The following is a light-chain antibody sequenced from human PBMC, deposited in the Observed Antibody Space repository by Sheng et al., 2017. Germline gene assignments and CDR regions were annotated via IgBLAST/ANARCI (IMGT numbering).Light chain of an antibody. CDR2: DHS. CDR3: QVWDTSSDRRV. J-gene: IGLJ2*01. V-gene: IGLV3-21*02. Sequence: SYVLTQPPSLSVAPGQTARITCVGDNIGSKRVHWYQQKPGQAPXLVVYDHSDRPSGIPERFSGSNSGDTATLTINRVEAGDEADFFCQVWDTSSDRRVFGGGTKVTVL. CDR1: NIGSKR.